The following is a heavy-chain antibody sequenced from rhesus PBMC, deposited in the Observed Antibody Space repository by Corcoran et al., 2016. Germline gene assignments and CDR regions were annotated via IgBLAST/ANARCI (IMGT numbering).Heavy chain of an antibody. CDR3: ARGGAFDF. V-gene: IGHV4-127*01. CDR1: GYSISIGYE. J-gene: IGHJ3*01. CDR2: VEGSSRNP. Sequence: QVQLQESGPGLLKPSETLSLTCAVSGYSISIGYEWNRIRQPPGKGLEWSGYVEGSSRNPKFNPSLNRRVTLSRAPSKTQFSLGLTSVTAADTVVYYCARGGAFDFWGQGLRVTVSS.